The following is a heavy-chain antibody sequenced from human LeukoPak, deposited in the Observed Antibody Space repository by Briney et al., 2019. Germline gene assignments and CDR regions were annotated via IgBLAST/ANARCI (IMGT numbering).Heavy chain of an antibody. V-gene: IGHV3-30-3*01. Sequence: GGSLRLSCAASGFTFSSYAMHWVRQAPGKGLEWVAVISYDGSNEYYADSVKGRFTISRDNSKNTLYLQMNSLRAEDTAVYYCARDPRYTMVRGSRLDYWGQGTLVTVSS. CDR3: ARDPRYTMVRGSRLDY. CDR2: ISYDGSNE. CDR1: GFTFSSYA. J-gene: IGHJ4*02. D-gene: IGHD3-10*01.